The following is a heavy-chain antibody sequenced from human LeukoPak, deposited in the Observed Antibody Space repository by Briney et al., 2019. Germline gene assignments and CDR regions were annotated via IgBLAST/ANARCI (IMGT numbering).Heavy chain of an antibody. J-gene: IGHJ4*02. D-gene: IGHD2-15*01. CDR3: ARAGYYRFDY. V-gene: IGHV3-74*01. CDR2: INNDGSTI. Sequence: GGSLRLSCAASGFTVSSNYMSWVRQAPGKGLEWASRINNDGSTINYADSVKGRFTISRDNAQNTLYLQMDSLRAEDTAIYFCARAGYYRFDYWGQGTLVTVSS. CDR1: GFTVSSNY.